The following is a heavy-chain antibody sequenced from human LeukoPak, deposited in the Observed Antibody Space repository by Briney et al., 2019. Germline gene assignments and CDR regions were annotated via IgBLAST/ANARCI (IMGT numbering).Heavy chain of an antibody. Sequence: SETLSLTCAVYGGSFSGYYRSWIRQPPGKGLEWIGEINHSGSTNYNPSLKSRVTISVDTSKNQFSLKLSSVTAADTAVYYCAGRRTYSSPLRVWHYWGQGPLVTVSS. V-gene: IGHV4-34*01. CDR1: GGSFSGYY. D-gene: IGHD6-13*01. J-gene: IGHJ4*02. CDR2: INHSGST. CDR3: AGRRTYSSPLRVWHY.